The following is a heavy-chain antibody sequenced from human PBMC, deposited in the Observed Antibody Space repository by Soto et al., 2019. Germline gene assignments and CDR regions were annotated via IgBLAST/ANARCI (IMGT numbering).Heavy chain of an antibody. V-gene: IGHV1-18*01. CDR3: ARALGYSGYAGMDV. CDR1: GYTFTIYG. D-gene: IGHD5-12*01. J-gene: IGHJ6*02. Sequence: QVQLVQSGGEVKKPGASVKVSCKASGYTFTIYGINWVRQAPGQGLEWMGWISPDNGNTNYAQKRQGRFTMTTDTSTSTAYMELRSLRSDDAAVYYCARALGYSGYAGMDVWGQGTTVTVSS. CDR2: ISPDNGNT.